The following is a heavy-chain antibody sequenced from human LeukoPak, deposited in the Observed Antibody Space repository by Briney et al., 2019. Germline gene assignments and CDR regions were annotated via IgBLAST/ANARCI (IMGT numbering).Heavy chain of an antibody. J-gene: IGHJ4*02. CDR1: GYTFTTYG. V-gene: IGHV1-18*01. Sequence: ASVTVSCKTSGYTFTTYGISWLRQAPGQGIEWMGWISPDTGKTNYEQKLQGRVTMTTDTSTSTAYMELRSLRYDDTAVYYCARDYGDYDYWGQGTLVTVSS. CDR2: ISPDTGKT. D-gene: IGHD4-17*01. CDR3: ARDYGDYDY.